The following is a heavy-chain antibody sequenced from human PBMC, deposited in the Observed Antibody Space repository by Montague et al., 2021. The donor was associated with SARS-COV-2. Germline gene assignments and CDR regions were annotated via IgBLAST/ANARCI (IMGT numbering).Heavy chain of an antibody. D-gene: IGHD3-9*01. V-gene: IGHV3-23*01. Sequence: SLRLSCAASGFTFSSYGMTWFRQAPGKGLEWVSTISDSGGSTYYADSVKGQFTISRDNSKNTLYLQMNSLRAEDTAVYYCANRGVRYFDAQGVWYYFDYWGQGTLVTVSS. J-gene: IGHJ4*02. CDR3: ANRGVRYFDAQGVWYYFDY. CDR1: GFTFSSYG. CDR2: ISDSGGST.